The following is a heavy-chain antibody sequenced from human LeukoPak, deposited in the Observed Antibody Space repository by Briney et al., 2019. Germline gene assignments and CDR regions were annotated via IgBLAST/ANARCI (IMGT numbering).Heavy chain of an antibody. Sequence: SGGSLRLSCAASGSTFSSYAMSWVRQAPGKGLEWVSAISGSGGSTYYADSVKGRFTISRDNSKNTLYLQMNSLRAEDTAVYYCAKDPSTLPSPRRSSGWYFDYWGQGTLVTVSS. D-gene: IGHD6-19*01. CDR3: AKDPSTLPSPRRSSGWYFDY. J-gene: IGHJ4*02. V-gene: IGHV3-23*01. CDR2: ISGSGGST. CDR1: GSTFSSYA.